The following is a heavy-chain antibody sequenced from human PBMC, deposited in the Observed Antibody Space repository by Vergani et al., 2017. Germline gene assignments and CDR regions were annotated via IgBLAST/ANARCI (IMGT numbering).Heavy chain of an antibody. J-gene: IGHJ1*01. CDR1: GFTFGDYD. CDR2: IKRDGTET. V-gene: IGHV3-7*01. D-gene: IGHD2-15*01. CDR3: ARISAGSAPYLHY. Sequence: EVHLEESGGGLVQPGGSLRLSCAASGFTFGDYDMAWIRLAPGKGLDWVASIKRDGTETFYVDSVKGRFTISSDNAKTTLYLQMNSLRDEDRGVYYCARISAGSAPYLHYWGQGTLVTV.